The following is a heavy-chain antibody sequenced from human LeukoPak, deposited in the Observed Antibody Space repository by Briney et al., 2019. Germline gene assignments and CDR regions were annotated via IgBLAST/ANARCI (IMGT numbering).Heavy chain of an antibody. Sequence: ASVKVSCKASGYTFTGYYMHWVRQAPGQGLEWMGWINPNSGGTNYAQKFQGRVTMTRDTSISTAYMELSGLRSDDTAVYYCARRPPGTGHDAFDIWGQGTMVTVSS. CDR3: ARRPPGTGHDAFDI. CDR1: GYTFTGYY. J-gene: IGHJ3*02. V-gene: IGHV1-2*02. CDR2: INPNSGGT. D-gene: IGHD6-13*01.